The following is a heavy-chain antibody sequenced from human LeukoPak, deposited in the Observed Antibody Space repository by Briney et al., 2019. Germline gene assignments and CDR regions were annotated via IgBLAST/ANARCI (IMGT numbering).Heavy chain of an antibody. CDR3: ARCSGGSCYSYYYYYGMDV. CDR1: GFTFSSYE. V-gene: IGHV3-48*03. J-gene: IGHJ6*02. Sequence: GGSLRLSCAASGFTFSSYEMNWVRQAPGKGLEWVSYICSIGSTIHYADSVKGRFTISRDNAKNSLYLQMNSLRAEDTAVYYCARCSGGSCYSYYYYYGMDVWGQGTTVTVSS. CDR2: ICSIGSTI. D-gene: IGHD2-15*01.